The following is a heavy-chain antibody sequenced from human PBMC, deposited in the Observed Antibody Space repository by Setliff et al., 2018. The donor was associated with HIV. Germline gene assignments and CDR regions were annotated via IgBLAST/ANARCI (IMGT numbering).Heavy chain of an antibody. CDR3: ARDNYYDSSGIDY. CDR2: TYHSGGT. CDR1: GYSISSGYY. Sequence: SETLSLTCAVSGYSISSGYYWGWIRQPPGRGLEWIGNTYHSGGTHYNPSLRSRVTISVDTSKNHFSLKLSSVTAADTAVYYCARDNYYDSSGIDYWGQGTLVTVSS. D-gene: IGHD3-22*01. V-gene: IGHV4-38-2*02. J-gene: IGHJ4*02.